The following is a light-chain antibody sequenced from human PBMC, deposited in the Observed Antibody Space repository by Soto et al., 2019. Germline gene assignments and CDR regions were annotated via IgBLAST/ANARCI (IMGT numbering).Light chain of an antibody. J-gene: IGKJ1*01. CDR2: GES. Sequence: EIVLTQSPVTLSLSPGEGASLSCRASQSVSSSYLAWYQQKTGQAPRIIIYGESSRATGIPDRLSGSGSGTDLNLTISRLEPEDFAVYYCQKYGSSPWTCGQGTKVDIK. CDR1: QSVSSSY. V-gene: IGKV3-20*01. CDR3: QKYGSSPWT.